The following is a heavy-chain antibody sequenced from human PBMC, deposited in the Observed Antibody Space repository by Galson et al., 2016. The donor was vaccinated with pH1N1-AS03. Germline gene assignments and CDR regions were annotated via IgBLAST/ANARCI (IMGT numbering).Heavy chain of an antibody. V-gene: IGHV1-2*06. Sequence: SVKVSCKASGFTSTDYYIHWIRQVPGQGLEWMGRINSKSGATKYVQKFEGRATMTRDTSISTAFLELTSLHSDDTAVYFCARGDSGATATSTNFDYGGQGPLVTVSS. J-gene: IGHJ4*02. CDR3: ARGDSGATATSTNFDY. CDR1: GFTSTDYY. D-gene: IGHD1-26*01. CDR2: INSKSGAT.